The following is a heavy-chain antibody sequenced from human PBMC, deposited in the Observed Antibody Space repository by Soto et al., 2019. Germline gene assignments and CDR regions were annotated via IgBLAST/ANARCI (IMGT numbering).Heavy chain of an antibody. CDR1: GYTFTSYG. J-gene: IGHJ6*04. CDR3: ASERSSKYVMDV. D-gene: IGHD6-13*01. Sequence: ASVKVSCKASGYTFTSYGISWVRQAPGQGLEWMGWISAYNGNTNYAQKLQGRVTMTTDTSTSTAYMELRSLRSDDTAVYYCASERSSKYVMDVWGKGTTVPVSS. V-gene: IGHV1-18*01. CDR2: ISAYNGNT.